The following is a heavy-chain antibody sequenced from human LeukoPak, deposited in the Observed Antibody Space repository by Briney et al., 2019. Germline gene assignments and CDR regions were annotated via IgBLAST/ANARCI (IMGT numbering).Heavy chain of an antibody. V-gene: IGHV4-34*01. CDR1: GGSFSGYY. J-gene: IGHJ6*03. CDR3: ARTPTSRKRFLGGAAAGTDYYYSYYMDV. Sequence: SSETLSLTCAVYGGSFSGYYWTWIRQPPGKGLEWIGEINHSGATNYNASLKSRVIISVDTSKNQFSLKLSSVTAADTAVYYCARTPTSRKRFLGGAAAGTDYYYSYYMDVWGKGTTVTISS. D-gene: IGHD6-13*01. CDR2: INHSGAT.